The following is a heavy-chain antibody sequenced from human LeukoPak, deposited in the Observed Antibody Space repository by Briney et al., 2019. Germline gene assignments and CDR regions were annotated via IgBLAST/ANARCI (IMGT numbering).Heavy chain of an antibody. CDR1: VFTFSSYS. D-gene: IGHD4-17*01. CDR2: ISSSSSYI. CDR3: ALGDYGAPFDY. V-gene: IGHV3-21*01. J-gene: IGHJ4*02. Sequence: GGSLRLSCAASVFTFSSYSMNWVRQAPGKGLEWVSSISSSSSYIYYADSVKGRFTISRDNAKNPLYLQMNSLRAEDTAVYYCALGDYGAPFDYWGQGTLVTVSS.